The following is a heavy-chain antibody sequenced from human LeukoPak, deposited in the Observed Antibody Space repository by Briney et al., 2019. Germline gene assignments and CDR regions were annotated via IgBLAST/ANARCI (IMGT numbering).Heavy chain of an antibody. CDR1: GGSISSSNW. D-gene: IGHD3-10*01. CDR2: IYHSGST. CDR3: AREVTMVRGIKD. Sequence: SETLSLTCAVSGGSISSSNWWSWVRQPPGKGLEWIGEIYHSGSTNYNPSLKSRVTISVNTSKNQFSLKLSSVTAADTAVYYCAREVTMVRGIKDWGQGTLVTVSS. V-gene: IGHV4-4*02. J-gene: IGHJ4*02.